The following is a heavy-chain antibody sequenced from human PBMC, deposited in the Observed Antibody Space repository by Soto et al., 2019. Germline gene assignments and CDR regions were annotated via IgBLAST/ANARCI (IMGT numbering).Heavy chain of an antibody. CDR3: ARDKITGLFDY. J-gene: IGHJ4*02. CDR2: IYHSGST. D-gene: IGHD2-8*02. CDR1: GGSISNGGYS. V-gene: IGHV4-30-2*01. Sequence: SETLSLTCAVSGGSISNGGYSWSWIRQPPGKGLEWIGYIYHSGSTYYNPSLKSRVTISVDRSKNQFSLKLSSVTAADTAVYYCARDKITGLFDYWGQGTLVTVSS.